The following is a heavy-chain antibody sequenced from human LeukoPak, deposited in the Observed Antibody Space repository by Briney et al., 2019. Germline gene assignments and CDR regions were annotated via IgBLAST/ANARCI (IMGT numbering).Heavy chain of an antibody. Sequence: SETLSLTCTVSGGSISSYYWSWIRQPPGKGLEWIGYIYYSGSTNYNPSLKSRVTISVDTSKNQFSLKLSSVTAADTAVYYCARAIAAAGDFDYWGQGTLVTVSS. CDR3: ARAIAAAGDFDY. CDR2: IYYSGST. V-gene: IGHV4-59*01. CDR1: GGSISSYY. D-gene: IGHD6-13*01. J-gene: IGHJ4*02.